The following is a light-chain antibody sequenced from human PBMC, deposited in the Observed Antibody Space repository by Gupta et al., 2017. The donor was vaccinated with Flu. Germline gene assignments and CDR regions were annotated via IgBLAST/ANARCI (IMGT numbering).Light chain of an antibody. CDR2: GNN. CDR3: AAWDDSLNGHYV. CDR1: RSNIGSNS. J-gene: IGLJ1*01. V-gene: IGLV1-44*01. Sequence: QSVLAQPSSASGTPGQRAALSCSGTRSNIGSNSVNWYQQVPGTAPKLLIYGNNQRPSGVPDRCSGSKSGTSAALAISGLQSEEEADYYCAAWDDSLNGHYVFGTGTKVTVV.